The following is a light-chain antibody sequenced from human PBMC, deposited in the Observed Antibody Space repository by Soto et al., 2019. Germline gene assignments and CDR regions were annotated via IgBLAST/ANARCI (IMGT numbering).Light chain of an antibody. Sequence: QSVLTQPTSVFGSPGQSITISCTGTSSDVGAYGYVSWYQQHPGKAPKLMIYDVNNRPSGVSDRFSGSKSGNTASLTISELRAEDEADYYCNSYTNRNSYVFGTGTKVTVL. V-gene: IGLV2-14*03. CDR3: NSYTNRNSYV. CDR1: SSDVGAYGY. CDR2: DVN. J-gene: IGLJ1*01.